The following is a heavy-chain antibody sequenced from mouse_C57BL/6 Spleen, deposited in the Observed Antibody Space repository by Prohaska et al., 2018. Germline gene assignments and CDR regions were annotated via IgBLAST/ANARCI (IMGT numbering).Heavy chain of an antibody. CDR1: GFNIKDDY. CDR3: TTPLDGNYVEDS. D-gene: IGHD2-1*01. J-gene: IGHJ4*01. Sequence: EVQLQQSGAELVRPGASVKLSCTASGFNIKDDYMHWVQQRPEQGLEWIGWIDPENGETEHASKVKSKATITAYTSSHTADLQLSRLTSEDTAVYYCTTPLDGNYVEDSWGQGPSVTVSS. CDR2: IDPENGET. V-gene: IGHV14-4*01.